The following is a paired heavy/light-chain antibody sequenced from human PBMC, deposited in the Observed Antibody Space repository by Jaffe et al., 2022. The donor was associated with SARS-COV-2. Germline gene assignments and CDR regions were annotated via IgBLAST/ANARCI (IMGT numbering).Heavy chain of an antibody. Sequence: EVQLVESGGGLVQPGRSLRLSCAASGFTFDDYAMHWVRQAPGKGLEWVSHISWNSGTIAYADSVKGRFTISRDNAKSSLYLQMNSLRAEDTALYYCARPRTKSRTDTFDMWGQGTMVTVSS. J-gene: IGHJ3*02. CDR1: GFTFDDYA. V-gene: IGHV3-9*01. D-gene: IGHD1-1*01. CDR3: ARPRTKSRTDTFDM. CDR2: ISWNSGTI.
Light chain of an antibody. Sequence: QSALTQPASVSGSPGQSITISCTGTSSDVGGYNYVSWYQQHPGKAPKLMIYEVIYRPSGVSNRFSGSKSGNTASLTISGLQAEDEADYYCNSYTASSTRVFGTGTKVTVL. CDR2: EVI. J-gene: IGLJ1*01. CDR1: SSDVGGYNY. CDR3: NSYTASSTRV. V-gene: IGLV2-14*01.